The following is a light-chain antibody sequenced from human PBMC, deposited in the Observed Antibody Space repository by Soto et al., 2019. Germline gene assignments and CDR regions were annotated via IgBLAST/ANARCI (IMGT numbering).Light chain of an antibody. CDR1: SSDVGGYNY. V-gene: IGLV2-11*01. Sequence: QSALTQPRSVSGSPGQSLTISCTGTSSDVGGYNYVSWYQQHPGKVPKLMIYDVTKWLSGVPDRFSGSKSGNTASLTISGLQSEDEADYYCCSHAGSYTYVFGTGTKVTVL. J-gene: IGLJ1*01. CDR2: DVT. CDR3: CSHAGSYTYV.